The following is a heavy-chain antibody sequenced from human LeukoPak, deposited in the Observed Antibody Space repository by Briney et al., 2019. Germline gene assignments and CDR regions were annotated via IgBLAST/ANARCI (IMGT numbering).Heavy chain of an antibody. Sequence: GGSLRLSCAASGFTFSSYAMSWVRQAPGKGLEWVSAISGSGGSTYYADSVKGRFTISRDNSKNTLYLQMNSLRAEETAVYYWAKIPITMVRGFAEFDNWGHGTPVTVSS. CDR3: AKIPITMVRGFAEFDN. CDR2: ISGSGGST. CDR1: GFTFSSYA. J-gene: IGHJ4*03. D-gene: IGHD3-10*01. V-gene: IGHV3-23*01.